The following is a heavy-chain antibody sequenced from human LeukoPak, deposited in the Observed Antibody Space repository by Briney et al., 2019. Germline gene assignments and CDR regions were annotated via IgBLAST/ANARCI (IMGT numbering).Heavy chain of an antibody. CDR2: IYSGGST. CDR3: ATLVGATMYYFDY. D-gene: IGHD1-26*01. J-gene: IGHJ4*02. Sequence: PGGSLRLSCAASGFTVSSNYMSWVRQAPGKGLEWVSVIYSGGSTYYADSVKGRFTISRDNSKNTLYLQMNSLRAEDTAVYYCATLVGATMYYFDYWGQGTLVTVSS. V-gene: IGHV3-53*01. CDR1: GFTVSSNY.